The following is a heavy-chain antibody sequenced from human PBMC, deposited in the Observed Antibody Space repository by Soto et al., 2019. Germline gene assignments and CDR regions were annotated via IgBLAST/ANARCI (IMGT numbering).Heavy chain of an antibody. Sequence: QVQLQQSGAGLLKPSETLSLTCAVYGESFSGHIWTWIRQNPGKGLQWLGQINHSGSASYNPSLKSRVTISVHTSNSQFSLELSSVTAADTAVYYCARGLITGSHYSGGWYYFDSWGQGTQVTVSS. D-gene: IGHD6-19*01. V-gene: IGHV4-34*01. CDR3: ARGLITGSHYSGGWYYFDS. J-gene: IGHJ4*02. CDR1: GESFSGHI. CDR2: INHSGSA.